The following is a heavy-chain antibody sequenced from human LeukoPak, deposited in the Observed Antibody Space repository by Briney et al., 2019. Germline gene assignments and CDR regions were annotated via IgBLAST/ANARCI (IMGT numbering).Heavy chain of an antibody. D-gene: IGHD3-22*01. J-gene: IGHJ4*02. CDR1: GYTFTSYY. CDR2: INPNSGGT. V-gene: IGHV1-2*06. CDR3: ARQYYDSSGYYYGDHFDY. Sequence: ASVKVSCKASGYTFTSYYLHWVRQAPGQGLEWMGRINPNSGGTNYAQKFQGRVTMTRDTSISTAYMELSRLRSDDTAVYYCARQYYDSSGYYYGDHFDYWGQGTLVTVSS.